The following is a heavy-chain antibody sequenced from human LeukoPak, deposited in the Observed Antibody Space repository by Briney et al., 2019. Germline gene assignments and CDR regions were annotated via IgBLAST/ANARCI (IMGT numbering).Heavy chain of an antibody. CDR1: GFTVSSNY. Sequence: GGSLRLSCAASGFTVSSNYVSWVRQAPGKGLEWVSVIYSGGSAYYADSVKGRFTISRDNSKNTLYLQMNSLRVEDTAVYYCARDLRSRAYWGQGTLVTVSS. CDR3: ARDLRSRAY. V-gene: IGHV3-53*01. J-gene: IGHJ4*02. CDR2: IYSGGSA. D-gene: IGHD4-17*01.